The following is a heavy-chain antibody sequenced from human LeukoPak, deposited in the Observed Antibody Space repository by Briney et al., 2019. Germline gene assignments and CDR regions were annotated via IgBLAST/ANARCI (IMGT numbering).Heavy chain of an antibody. CDR2: IYYSVST. CDR3: ARLGYSYGHIDY. D-gene: IGHD5-18*01. Sequence: PSETLSLTCTVSGGSISSSSYYWGWIRQPPGKGLEWIGSIYYSVSTYYNPSLKSRVTISVDTSKNQFSLKLSSVTAADTAVYYCARLGYSYGHIDYWGQGTLVTVSS. CDR1: GGSISSSSYY. V-gene: IGHV4-39*01. J-gene: IGHJ4*02.